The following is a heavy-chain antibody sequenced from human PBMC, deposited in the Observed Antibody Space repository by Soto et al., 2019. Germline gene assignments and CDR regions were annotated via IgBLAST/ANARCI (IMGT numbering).Heavy chain of an antibody. J-gene: IGHJ6*02. CDR3: AREVGVPGAGGRNYYYYGMDV. Sequence: GGSLRLSCVASGFTLRSYGMHWVRQAPGKGLEWVAIIWYDGDSKKYADSVKGRFTISRDYSKNTLNLQMNSLNVEDTAVYYCAREVGVPGAGGRNYYYYGMDVWGQGTTVTVSS. D-gene: IGHD6-13*01. V-gene: IGHV3-33*01. CDR2: IWYDGDSK. CDR1: GFTLRSYG.